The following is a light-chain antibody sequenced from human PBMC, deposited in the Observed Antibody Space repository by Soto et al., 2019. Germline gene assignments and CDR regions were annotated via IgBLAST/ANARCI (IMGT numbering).Light chain of an antibody. J-gene: IGKJ3*01. V-gene: IGKV3-11*01. CDR2: DIS. Sequence: EIVLTQSPGNLSLSPGETATLSCRASQSVSNYLAWFQQKPGQPPRLLIYDISKRATGIPARFSGSGSGTDFTLTISRLEPEDFAVYYCQQRVTFGPGTKVDIK. CDR1: QSVSNY. CDR3: QQRVT.